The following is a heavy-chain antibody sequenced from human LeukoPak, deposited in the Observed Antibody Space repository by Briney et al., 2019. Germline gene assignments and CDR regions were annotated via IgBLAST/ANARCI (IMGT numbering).Heavy chain of an antibody. J-gene: IGHJ5*02. CDR3: AKGGFSFGYADH. CDR2: ISSDGSNK. CDR1: GFTFSDYA. Sequence: GGSLRLSCAASGFTFSDYAMHWVRQAPAKGLEWVTAISSDGSNKYFADSVKGRFTISRDNSKNTLDLEMSSLRTEDTAVYFCAKGGFSFGYADHWGQGTLVTVSS. D-gene: IGHD5-18*01. V-gene: IGHV3-30*04.